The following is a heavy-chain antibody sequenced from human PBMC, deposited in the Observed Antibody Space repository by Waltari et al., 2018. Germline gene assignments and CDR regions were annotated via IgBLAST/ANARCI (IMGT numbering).Heavy chain of an antibody. CDR3: ARHHGVRFGEFDP. V-gene: IGHV4-59*08. J-gene: IGHJ5*02. D-gene: IGHD3-10*01. Sequence: QVQLQESGPGLVKPSETLSLTCTVSGGSISRYYWSWIRQPPGKGLVWVGYIFSSRSTSYNPSLKSRVTISVDTSKNQFSLRLSSVTAADTAVYYCARHHGVRFGEFDPWGQGTQVTVSS. CDR2: IFSSRST. CDR1: GGSISRYY.